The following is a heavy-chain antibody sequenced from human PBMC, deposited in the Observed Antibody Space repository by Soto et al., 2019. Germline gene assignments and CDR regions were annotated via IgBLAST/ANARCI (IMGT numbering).Heavy chain of an antibody. Sequence: PGGSLRLSCAASGFSFISYGMHWVRQAPCKGLEWVAVIWYDGSHKYYRDSGKGRFTISRDNSDNTVYLQMNSLRDEDTAVYYCVRGTGSNYAYFDYWGREVPVAVSA. CDR2: IWYDGSHK. J-gene: IGHJ4*02. CDR3: VRGTGSNYAYFDY. D-gene: IGHD3-16*01. CDR1: GFSFISYG. V-gene: IGHV3-33*01.